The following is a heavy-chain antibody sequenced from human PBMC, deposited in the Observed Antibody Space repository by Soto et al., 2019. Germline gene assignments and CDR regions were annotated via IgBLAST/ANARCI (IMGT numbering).Heavy chain of an antibody. CDR3: ARDQYDFRSGSYYYAMKV. D-gene: IGHD3-3*01. CDR2: IYTSGST. V-gene: IGHV4-4*07. J-gene: IGHJ6*02. Sequence: PSETLSLTCTVSGGSISSYYWSWIRQPAGKGLEWIGRIYTSGSTNYNPSLKSRVTMSVDTSKNQFSLKLSPVTRADTAVYYCARDQYDFRSGSYYYAMKVWGQGTKVTVSS. CDR1: GGSISSYY.